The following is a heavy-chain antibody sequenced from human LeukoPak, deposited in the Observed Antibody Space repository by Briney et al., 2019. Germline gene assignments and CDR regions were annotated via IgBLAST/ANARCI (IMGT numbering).Heavy chain of an antibody. CDR2: ISSSSSYI. V-gene: IGHV3-21*01. CDR1: GFTFSSYS. D-gene: IGHD5-12*01. Sequence: GGSLRLSCAASGFTFSSYSMNWVRQAPGKGLEWVSSISSSSSYIYYADSVKGRFTISRDNAKNSLYLQMNSVRGEDTAVYYCXRDXNSGYDSSFDYWGQGTLVTVSS. CDR3: XRDXNSGYDSSFDY. J-gene: IGHJ4*02.